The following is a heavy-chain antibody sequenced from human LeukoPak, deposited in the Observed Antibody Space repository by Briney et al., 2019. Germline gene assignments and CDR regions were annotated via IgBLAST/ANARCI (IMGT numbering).Heavy chain of an antibody. CDR1: GGSISSNTYY. CDR3: ARRHQEAADFDH. CDR2: MYYSGSGTT. Sequence: SETLSLTCSGSGGSISSNTYYWGWIRQPPGKGLEWIGSMYYSGSGTTYYNPSLKSRVIISVDTSKNHFSLNLRSVTAADTVLYYCARRHQEAADFDHWGQGALVTASS. D-gene: IGHD2-15*01. V-gene: IGHV4-39*07. J-gene: IGHJ4*02.